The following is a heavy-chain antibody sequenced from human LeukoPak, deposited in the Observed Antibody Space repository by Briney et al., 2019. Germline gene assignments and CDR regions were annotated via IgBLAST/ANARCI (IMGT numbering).Heavy chain of an antibody. CDR2: INHSGST. V-gene: IGHV4-34*01. D-gene: IGHD1-26*01. CDR3: ARARRWVPVDY. Sequence: PSETLSLTXAVYGGSFRGYYWSWIRHAPGKGLEWMGEINHSGSTNYNPSLKSRVTISVDTSKNQFSLKLSSVTAADTAVYYCARARRWVPVDYWGQGTLVTVSS. CDR1: GGSFRGYY. J-gene: IGHJ4*02.